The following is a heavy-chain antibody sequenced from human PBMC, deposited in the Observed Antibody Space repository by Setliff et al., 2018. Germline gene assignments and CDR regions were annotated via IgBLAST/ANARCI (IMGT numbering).Heavy chain of an antibody. Sequence: HPGGSLRLSCAASGFNFSINDMTYGMSWVRQAPGKGLQWVSGISGNSGSTYYAASVKGRFTISRDNSKNTLYLQMNNLGVDDTAIYYCVRRVAGKGWFDPWGQGTLVTVSS. D-gene: IGHD2-15*01. CDR1: GFNFSINDMTYG. J-gene: IGHJ5*02. V-gene: IGHV3-23*01. CDR2: ISGNSGST. CDR3: VRRVAGKGWFDP.